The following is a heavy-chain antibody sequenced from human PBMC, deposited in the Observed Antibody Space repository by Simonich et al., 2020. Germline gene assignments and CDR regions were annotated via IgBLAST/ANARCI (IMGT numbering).Heavy chain of an antibody. CDR2: INWNGGRT. D-gene: IGHD1-1*01. Sequence: EVQLVESGGGVVRPGGSLRLSCAASGFTFDDYGMSWVRQATGRGRGWASGINWNGGRTGYADSVKGRFTISRDNAKNALYLQMNSLRAEDTALYHCARGRNDFDYWGQGTLVTVSS. CDR3: ARGRNDFDY. V-gene: IGHV3-20*01. J-gene: IGHJ4*02. CDR1: GFTFDDYG.